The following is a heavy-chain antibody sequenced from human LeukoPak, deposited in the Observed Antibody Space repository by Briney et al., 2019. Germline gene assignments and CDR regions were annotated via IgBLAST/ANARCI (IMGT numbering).Heavy chain of an antibody. CDR2: INWNGGST. D-gene: IGHD3-16*02. CDR3: ARDLGLRLRLGELSFFY. Sequence: GGSLRLSCAASGFTFDDYGKSWVRQAPGKGLEWVSGINWNGGSTGYADSVKGRFTISRDNAKNSLYLQMNSLRAEDTALYYCARDLGLRLRLGELSFFYWGQGTLVTVSS. V-gene: IGHV3-20*04. CDR1: GFTFDDYG. J-gene: IGHJ4*02.